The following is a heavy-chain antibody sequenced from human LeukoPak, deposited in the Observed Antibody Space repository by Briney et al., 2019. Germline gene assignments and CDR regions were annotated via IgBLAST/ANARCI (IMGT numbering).Heavy chain of an antibody. CDR2: ISSSSSYT. J-gene: IGHJ4*02. CDR1: GFTFSDYY. Sequence: PGGSLRLSGAASGFTFSDYYMSWIRQAPGKGLEWVSYISSSSSYTNYAGSVKGRFTISRDNAKNSLYLQMNSLRAEDTAVYYCAREATQARGLIDYWGQGTLVTVSS. CDR3: AREATQARGLIDY. D-gene: IGHD5-24*01. V-gene: IGHV3-11*06.